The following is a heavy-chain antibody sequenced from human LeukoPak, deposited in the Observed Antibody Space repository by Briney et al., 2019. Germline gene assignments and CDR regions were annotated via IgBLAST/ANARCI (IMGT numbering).Heavy chain of an antibody. CDR1: GGSISSGGYS. D-gene: IGHD1-26*01. V-gene: IGHV4-30-2*01. CDR3: ARDVRGSYFDY. Sequence: PSETLSLTCAVSGGSISSGGYSWSWIRRPPGKGLEWIGYIYHSGSPYYNPSLKSRVTISVDRSKNQFSLKPSSVTAADTAVYYCARDVRGSYFDYWGQGTLVTVSS. CDR2: IYHSGSP. J-gene: IGHJ4*02.